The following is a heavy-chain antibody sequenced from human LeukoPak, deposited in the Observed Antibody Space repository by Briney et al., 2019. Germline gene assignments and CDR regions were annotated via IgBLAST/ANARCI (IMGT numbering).Heavy chain of an antibody. CDR3: ARYPRYCSGTGCMGFDY. Sequence: ASVKVSCKASGYTFTNYGISWVRQAPGQGLEWMGWITTNNGVADYAQKLQGRVTMTTDTSTSTAYMELRSLRSDDTAVYFCARYPRYCSGTGCMGFDYWGQGTLVTVSS. D-gene: IGHD2-2*01. V-gene: IGHV1-18*01. CDR2: ITTNNGVA. J-gene: IGHJ4*02. CDR1: GYTFTNYG.